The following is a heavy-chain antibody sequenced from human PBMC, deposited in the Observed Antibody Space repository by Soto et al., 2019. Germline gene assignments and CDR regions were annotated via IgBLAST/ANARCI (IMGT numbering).Heavy chain of an antibody. J-gene: IGHJ4*02. CDR1: GYTFTGYY. Sequence: QVQLVQSGAEVKKPGASVKVSCKASGYTFTGYYMHWVRQAPGQGLEWMGWINPNSGGTKYAQKSQGRVTMTRDTSISTAYMELSRLRSDDTAGYYCARRGSGWYYFDYWGQGTLVTVSS. D-gene: IGHD6-19*01. CDR2: INPNSGGT. V-gene: IGHV1-2*02. CDR3: ARRGSGWYYFDY.